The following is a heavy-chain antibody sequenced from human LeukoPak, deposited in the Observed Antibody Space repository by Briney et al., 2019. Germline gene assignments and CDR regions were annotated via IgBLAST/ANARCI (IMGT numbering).Heavy chain of an antibody. V-gene: IGHV3-30*02. D-gene: IGHD4-17*01. J-gene: IGHJ6*03. CDR2: IRYDGSNK. Sequence: GGSLRLSCAASGFTFSSYGMHWVRQAPGKGLEWVAFIRYDGSNKYYADSVKGRFTISRDNSKNTLYLQMNSLRAEDTAVYYCAKDGDYGANYYYMDVWGKGTTVTISS. CDR3: AKDGDYGANYYYMDV. CDR1: GFTFSSYG.